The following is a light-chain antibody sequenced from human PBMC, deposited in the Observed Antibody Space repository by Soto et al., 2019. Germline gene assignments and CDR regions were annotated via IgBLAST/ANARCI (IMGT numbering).Light chain of an antibody. J-gene: IGKJ4*01. V-gene: IGKV1-5*03. CDR3: QQYDTYPLT. CDR2: KTS. Sequence: DIQMTQSPSTLPASVGDRVTITCRASQSVSGWLAWYQQRPGKGPKLLIYKTSRLGRGVPSRFSGSGSGTEFTPTISTLLPDDFATYYCQQYDTYPLTFGGGTRVEF. CDR1: QSVSGW.